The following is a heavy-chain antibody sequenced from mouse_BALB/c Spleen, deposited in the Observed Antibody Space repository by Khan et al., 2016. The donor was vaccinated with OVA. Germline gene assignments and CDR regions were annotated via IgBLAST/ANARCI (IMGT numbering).Heavy chain of an antibody. V-gene: IGHV14-3*02. CDR2: IDPANGNT. Sequence: IQLVQSGAELVKPGASVKLSCTASGFNIKDTYMHWVKQRPEQGLEWIGTIDPANGNTKYDPKFQGKAIITTDTSSNTAYLQLSSLTSEDTAVYYCATLGVYAMDYWGQGTSVTVSS. J-gene: IGHJ4*01. CDR1: GFNIKDTY. CDR3: ATLGVYAMDY.